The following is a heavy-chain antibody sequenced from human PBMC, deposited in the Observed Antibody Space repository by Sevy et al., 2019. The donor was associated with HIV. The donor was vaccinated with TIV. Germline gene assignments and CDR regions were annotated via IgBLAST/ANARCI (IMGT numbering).Heavy chain of an antibody. CDR1: GFTFRNYW. CDR2: IHTDGSSS. J-gene: IGHJ4*02. CDR3: ARAGIGDFWSGYYGIDH. Sequence: GGSLRLSCAASGFTFRNYWMHWVRQAPGKGLVSVSYIHTDGSSSYYADYVKGRFNISRDNAQNTLYLQMNSLRVEDTAVYYCARAGIGDFWSGYYGIDHWGQGTLVTVSS. V-gene: IGHV3-74*01. D-gene: IGHD3-3*01.